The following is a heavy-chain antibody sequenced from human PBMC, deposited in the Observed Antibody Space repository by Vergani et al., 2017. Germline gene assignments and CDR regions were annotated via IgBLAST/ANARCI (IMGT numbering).Heavy chain of an antibody. V-gene: IGHV3-30-3*01. CDR3: ARALSSRLYRAGYFQY. Sequence: QVQLLESGGGVFQPGRSLRLSCAASGFTFSSYAMHCVRPAPGKGLECVAVISYDGSNKYYADSVKGRFTISRDNSKITLYLQMNSLRAEDTAVYYCARALSSRLYRAGYFQYWGQGTLVTVSS. D-gene: IGHD2-2*02. CDR2: ISYDGSNK. CDR1: GFTFSSYA. J-gene: IGHJ1*01.